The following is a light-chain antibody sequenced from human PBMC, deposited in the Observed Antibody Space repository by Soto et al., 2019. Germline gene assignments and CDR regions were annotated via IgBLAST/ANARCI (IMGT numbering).Light chain of an antibody. CDR3: HLCGSCPLDT. Sequence: EIVLSQSPGTLSLSPGERATLSCRASQTISSSILAWYQQKPGQAPRLLIYRASRRAPGIPERFSGSGSWTDFSITISRLEPEDFAVYYCHLCGSCPLDTFGPGPKVEIK. CDR1: QTISSSI. CDR2: RAS. V-gene: IGKV3-20*01. J-gene: IGKJ3*01.